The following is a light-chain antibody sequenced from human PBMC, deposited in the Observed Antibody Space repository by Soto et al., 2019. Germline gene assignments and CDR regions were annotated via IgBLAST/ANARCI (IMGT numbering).Light chain of an antibody. Sequence: DVQLTQSPSSLSASVRDRVTITCRASQSISTWLAWYQQKPGKAPNLLIFDASTLESGVPSRFSGSGSGTEFTLTISSLQPDDFATYCCQQYDSSSRTFGQGTKVDIK. V-gene: IGKV1-5*01. CDR3: QQYDSSSRT. CDR2: DAS. CDR1: QSISTW. J-gene: IGKJ1*01.